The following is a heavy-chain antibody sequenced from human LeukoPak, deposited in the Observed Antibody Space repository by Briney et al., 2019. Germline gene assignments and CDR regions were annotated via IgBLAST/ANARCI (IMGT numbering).Heavy chain of an antibody. CDR3: AKLLGTS. D-gene: IGHD2/OR15-2a*01. Sequence: GGSLRLSCAASGFTVSSYYMSWVRQAPGKGLEWVSIIYSDGTTYYADSVKGRFTVSRDNSKNTLYLQMNNLRVEDTAVYYCAKLLGTSWGQGTLVTVSS. CDR2: IYSDGTT. CDR1: GFTVSSYY. V-gene: IGHV3-53*01. J-gene: IGHJ5*02.